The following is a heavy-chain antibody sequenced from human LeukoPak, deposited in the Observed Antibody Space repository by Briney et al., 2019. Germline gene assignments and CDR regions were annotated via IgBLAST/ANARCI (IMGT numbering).Heavy chain of an antibody. CDR2: IKSKTDGGTT. CDR1: GFTFSNAW. CDR3: ITQNNYYYCMDV. J-gene: IGHJ6*02. Sequence: NPGGSLRLSCAASGFTFSNAWMSWVRQAPGKGLEWVGRIKSKTDGGTTDYAAPVKGRFTISRDDSKNTLYLQMNSLKTEDTAVYYCITQNNYYYCMDVWGQGTTVTVSS. V-gene: IGHV3-15*01.